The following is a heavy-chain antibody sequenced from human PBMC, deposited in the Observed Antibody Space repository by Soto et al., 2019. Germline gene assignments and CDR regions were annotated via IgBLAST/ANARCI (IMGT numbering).Heavy chain of an antibody. Sequence: GGSLRLSCAASGFTFSSYAMSWVRQAPGKGLEWVSAISGSGGSTYYADSVKGRFTIPRDNSKNTLYLQMNSLRAEETAVYYCASPPRTTVTTYRYYYYYYMDVWGKGTTVTVSS. J-gene: IGHJ6*03. D-gene: IGHD4-17*01. V-gene: IGHV3-23*01. CDR1: GFTFSSYA. CDR2: ISGSGGST. CDR3: ASPPRTTVTTYRYYYYYYMDV.